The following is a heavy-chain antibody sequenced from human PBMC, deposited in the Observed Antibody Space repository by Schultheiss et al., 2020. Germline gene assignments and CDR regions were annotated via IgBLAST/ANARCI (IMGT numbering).Heavy chain of an antibody. J-gene: IGHJ3*02. D-gene: IGHD2-8*01. CDR3: ARDRGGYCTNGVCYTSVFSAFDI. CDR1: GGSISSGDYY. Sequence: SETLSLTCTVSGGSISSGDYYWNWIRQRPGKGLEWIGYIYYSGSTYYNPSLKSRVIISLDKSRNQFSLKLSSVTAADTAVYYCARDRGGYCTNGVCYTSVFSAFDIWGQGTMVTVSS. V-gene: IGHV4-30-4*01. CDR2: IYYSGST.